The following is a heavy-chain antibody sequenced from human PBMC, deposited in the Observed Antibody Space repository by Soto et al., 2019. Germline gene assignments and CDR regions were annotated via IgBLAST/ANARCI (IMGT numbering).Heavy chain of an antibody. CDR2: IDDNGVT. CDR3: GKVLVGATGHTDSDS. V-gene: IGHV4-39*01. D-gene: IGHD2-15*01. J-gene: IGHJ4*02. CDR1: GGSIYRNAYY. Sequence: PSETLSLTCTVSGGSIYRNAYYWGWIRQPPGRGLEWIGNIDDNGVTYSNPSLKSRVTISRDTSKNQFSLKLTSVTAADTALYYCGKVLVGATGHTDSDSWGPGTLVTVSS.